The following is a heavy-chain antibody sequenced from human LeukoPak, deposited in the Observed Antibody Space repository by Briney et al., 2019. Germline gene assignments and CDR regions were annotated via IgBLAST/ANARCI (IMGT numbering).Heavy chain of an antibody. CDR2: IYYSGST. CDR1: GGSISSSSYY. Sequence: PSETLSLTCTVSGGSISSSSYYWGWIRQPPGKGLEWTGSIYYSGSTYYNPPLKSRVTISVDTSKNQFSLKLSSVTAADTAVYYCARGRAFFDWGQGTLVTVSS. CDR3: ARGRAFFD. V-gene: IGHV4-39*07. D-gene: IGHD3-3*02. J-gene: IGHJ4*02.